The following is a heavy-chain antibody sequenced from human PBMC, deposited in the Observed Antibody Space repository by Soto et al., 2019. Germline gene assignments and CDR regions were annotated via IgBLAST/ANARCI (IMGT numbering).Heavy chain of an antibody. V-gene: IGHV1-69*02. Sequence: QVQLVQSGAEVKKPGSSVKVSCKASGGTFSSYTISWVRQAPGQGLEWMGRIIPILGIANYAQKFQGRVTITADKSTSTAYMELSSLRSEDTAMYYCAIRDPANCSSTSCYVHYWGQGTLVTVSS. CDR3: AIRDPANCSSTSCYVHY. CDR1: GGTFSSYT. D-gene: IGHD2-2*01. CDR2: IIPILGIA. J-gene: IGHJ4*02.